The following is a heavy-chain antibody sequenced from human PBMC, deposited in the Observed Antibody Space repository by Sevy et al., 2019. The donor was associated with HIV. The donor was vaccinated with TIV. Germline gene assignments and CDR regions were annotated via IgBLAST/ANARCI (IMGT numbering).Heavy chain of an antibody. D-gene: IGHD3-10*01. CDR1: GFRFSSYE. Sequence: GGSLRLSCAASGFRFSSYEMNWVRQAPGKGLEWVSSVSFASNYIYYADSVRGRFTISRDNAKNSLYLQMNSLRAEDTAVYYCARPYGSGSWEAFDLWGQGTMVTVSS. J-gene: IGHJ3*01. CDR3: ARPYGSGSWEAFDL. V-gene: IGHV3-21*01. CDR2: VSFASNYI.